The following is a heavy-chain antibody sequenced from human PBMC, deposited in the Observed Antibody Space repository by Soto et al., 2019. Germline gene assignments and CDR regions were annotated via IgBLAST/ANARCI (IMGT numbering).Heavy chain of an antibody. CDR2: IVVGSGNT. CDR1: GFTFTSSA. V-gene: IGHV1-58*02. Sequence: SVKVSCKASGFTFTSSAMQWVRQARGQRLEWIGWIVVGSGNTNYAQKFQERVTITRDMSTSTAYMELSSLRSEDTAVYYCAAEADRYDFWSGYYNTWGQGTLVTVSS. J-gene: IGHJ5*02. CDR3: AAEADRYDFWSGYYNT. D-gene: IGHD3-3*01.